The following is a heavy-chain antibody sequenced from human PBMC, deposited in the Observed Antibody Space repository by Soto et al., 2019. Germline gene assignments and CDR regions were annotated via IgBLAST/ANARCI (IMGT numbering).Heavy chain of an antibody. CDR2: ISGSGGST. CDR1: GFTFSSYA. D-gene: IGHD3-16*01. V-gene: IGHV3-23*01. CDR3: AKEGVMITFGGVIEADTYYFDY. Sequence: GGSLRLSCAASGFTFSSYAMSWVRQAPGKGLEWVSAISGSGGSTYYADSVKGRFTISRDNSKNTLYLQMNSLRAEDTAVYYCAKEGVMITFGGVIEADTYYFDYWGQGTLVTVSS. J-gene: IGHJ4*02.